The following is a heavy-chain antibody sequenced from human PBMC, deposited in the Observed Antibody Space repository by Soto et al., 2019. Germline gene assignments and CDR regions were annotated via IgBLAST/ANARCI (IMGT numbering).Heavy chain of an antibody. V-gene: IGHV3-48*01. CDR1: GFTFSSYS. CDR2: ISSSSSTI. J-gene: IGHJ5*02. Sequence: EVQLVESGGGLVQPGGSLRLSCAASGFTFSSYSMNWVRQAPGKGLEWVSYISSSSSTIYYADSVKGRFTISRDNAKNSLYLQMNSLRAEDTAVYYCARTVVAAEYNWFDPWGQGTLVTVSS. D-gene: IGHD2-15*01. CDR3: ARTVVAAEYNWFDP.